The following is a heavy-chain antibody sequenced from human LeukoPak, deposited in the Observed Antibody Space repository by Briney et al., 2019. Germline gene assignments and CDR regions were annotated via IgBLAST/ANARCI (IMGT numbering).Heavy chain of an antibody. CDR2: ISAYNGNT. D-gene: IGHD6-25*01. V-gene: IGHV1-18*01. J-gene: IGHJ2*01. Sequence: ASVKVSCKASGYTFTSYGISWVRQAPGQGLEWMGWISAYNGNTNYAQKLQGRVTMTTDTSTSTAYMELRSLRSDDTAVYYCARDLIGQRLGSGLGWYFDLWGRGTLVTVSS. CDR3: ARDLIGQRLGSGLGWYFDL. CDR1: GYTFTSYG.